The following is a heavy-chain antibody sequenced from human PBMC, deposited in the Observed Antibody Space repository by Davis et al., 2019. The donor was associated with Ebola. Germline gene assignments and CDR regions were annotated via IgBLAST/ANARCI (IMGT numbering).Heavy chain of an antibody. V-gene: IGHV3-53*01. D-gene: IGHD3-22*01. CDR1: GFTVSSNY. Sequence: GESLKISCAASGFTVSSNYMSWVRQAPGKGLEWVSVIYSGGSTYYADSVKGRFTISRDNSKNTLYLQMNSLRAEDTAVYYCAKLPYYYDSSGYLYYFDYWGQGTLVTVSS. CDR2: IYSGGST. CDR3: AKLPYYYDSSGYLYYFDY. J-gene: IGHJ4*02.